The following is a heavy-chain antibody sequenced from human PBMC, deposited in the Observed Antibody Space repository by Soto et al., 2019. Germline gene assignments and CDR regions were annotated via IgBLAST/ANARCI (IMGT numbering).Heavy chain of an antibody. V-gene: IGHV1-3*01. J-gene: IGHJ4*02. CDR2: INAGNGDT. Sequence: QVQLVQSGAEVKKPGASVKVSCQASGYPFTTYALHWVRQAPGQRLEWMGWINAGNGDTKYSQKFQGRITITRDTSASTAYRELSSLRSEDTSVYFCARDPGTESALRAYHFDYWGQCDLVTVSS. CDR3: ARDPGTESALRAYHFDY. D-gene: IGHD1-7*01. CDR1: GYPFTTYA.